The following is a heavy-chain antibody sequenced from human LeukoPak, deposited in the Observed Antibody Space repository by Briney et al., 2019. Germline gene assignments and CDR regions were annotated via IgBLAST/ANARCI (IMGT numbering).Heavy chain of an antibody. CDR3: AKDRLPDDYYYYMDV. CDR2: ISGSGGST. CDR1: GFTFSSYA. Sequence: GGSLRLSCAASGFTFSSYAMSWVRQAPGKGLEWVSAISGSGGSTYYADSVKGRFTVSRDNSKNTLYLQMNSLRAEDTAVYYCAKDRLPDDYYYYMDVWGKGTTVTVSS. J-gene: IGHJ6*03. D-gene: IGHD4-11*01. V-gene: IGHV3-23*01.